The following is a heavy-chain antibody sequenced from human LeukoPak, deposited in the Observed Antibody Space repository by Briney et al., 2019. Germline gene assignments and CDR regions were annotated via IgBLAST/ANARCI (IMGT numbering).Heavy chain of an antibody. CDR1: GYTFKNYD. CDR2: MNPNSGNT. J-gene: IGHJ4*02. D-gene: IGHD5-24*01. V-gene: IGHV1-8*02. CDR3: ARATPGGLHGYSFDY. Sequence: ASVKVSCKASGYTFKNYDINWVRQATGRGLEWMGWMNPNSGNTGFAQKFQDRVSMTRDTSINTAYMELTSLRSGDTAVYYCARATPGGLHGYSFDYWGQGTVVTVYS.